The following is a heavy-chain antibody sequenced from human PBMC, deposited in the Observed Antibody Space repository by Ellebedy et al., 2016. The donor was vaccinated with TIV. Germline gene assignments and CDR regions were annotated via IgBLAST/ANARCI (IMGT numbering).Heavy chain of an antibody. Sequence: ASVKVSCKASGYTFTSYPMHWVRQAPGQRLEWMGWINAGNGNTKYSQKFQGRVTITRDTSASTAYMELSSLRSEDTAVYYCARDRGYSYGFDAFDIWGQGTMVTVSS. D-gene: IGHD5-18*01. CDR3: ARDRGYSYGFDAFDI. J-gene: IGHJ3*02. CDR2: INAGNGNT. V-gene: IGHV1-3*01. CDR1: GYTFTSYP.